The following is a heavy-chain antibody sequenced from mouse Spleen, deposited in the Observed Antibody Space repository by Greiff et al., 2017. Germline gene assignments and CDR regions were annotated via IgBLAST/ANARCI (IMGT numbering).Heavy chain of an antibody. V-gene: IGHV2-6*01. CDR2: IWGGGST. D-gene: IGHD2-2*01. J-gene: IGHJ3*01. Sequence: QVQLKQSGPGLVAPSQSLSITCTVSGFSFTSYGVDWVRQSPGKGLEWLGVIWGGGSTNYNSAHKSRLSISKDNSKSQVFLKMNSLQTDDTAMYXWATVYGYDGAWFAYWGQGTLVTVSA. CDR3: ATVYGYDGAWFAY. CDR1: GFSFTSYG.